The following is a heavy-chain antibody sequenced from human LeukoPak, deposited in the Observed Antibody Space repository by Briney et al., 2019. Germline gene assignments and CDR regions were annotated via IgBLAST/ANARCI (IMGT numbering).Heavy chain of an antibody. J-gene: IGHJ5*02. Sequence: ASVKVSCKASGYTFTGYYMHRVRQAPGQGLEWMGWINPNSGGTNYAQKFQGRVTMTRDTSISTAYMELSRLRSDDTAVYYCARGPRITIFGVARHNNWFDPWGQGTLVTVSS. CDR3: ARGPRITIFGVARHNNWFDP. CDR1: GYTFTGYY. V-gene: IGHV1-2*02. CDR2: INPNSGGT. D-gene: IGHD3-3*01.